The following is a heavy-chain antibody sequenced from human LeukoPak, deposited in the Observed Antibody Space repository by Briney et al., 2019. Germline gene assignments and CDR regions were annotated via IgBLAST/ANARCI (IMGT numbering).Heavy chain of an antibody. CDR2: IWYDGTNK. J-gene: IGHJ4*02. V-gene: IGHV3-33*01. CDR3: TRDSYPHPAHNFDY. Sequence: GRSLGPSCSASGFTFSSYGMRWVRQAPGKGLEWVAVIWYDGTNKYYADSVKGRFTISRDNSKNTLYLQMNSLRAEDTAVYYCTRDSYPHPAHNFDYWGQGTLVTVSS. CDR1: GFTFSSYG. D-gene: IGHD5-18*01.